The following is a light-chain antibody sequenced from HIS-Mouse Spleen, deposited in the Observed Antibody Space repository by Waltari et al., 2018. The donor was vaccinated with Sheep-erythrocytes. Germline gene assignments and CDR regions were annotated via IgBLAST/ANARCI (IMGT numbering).Light chain of an antibody. CDR3: QQRSNWYT. CDR1: QSVSSY. V-gene: IGKV3-11*01. CDR2: DAS. J-gene: IGKJ2*01. Sequence: EIVFTQSPATLSLSPGERATLSCRASQSVSSYLAWYQPKPGQAPRLLIYDASNRATGIPARFSGSGSGTDFTLTISSLEPEDFAVYYCQQRSNWYTFGQGTKLEIK.